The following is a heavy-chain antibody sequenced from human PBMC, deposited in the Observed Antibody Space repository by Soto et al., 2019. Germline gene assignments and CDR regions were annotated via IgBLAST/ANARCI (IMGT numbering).Heavy chain of an antibody. V-gene: IGHV4-34*01. CDR1: GGSFSGYY. J-gene: IGHJ5*02. CDR2: INHSGST. CDR3: ARDSYSPRNWFDP. Sequence: QVQLQQWGAGLLKPSETLSLTCAVYGGSFSGYYWSWIRQPPGKGLEWSGEINHSGSTNYNPSLKRRVTISVDTSKTQFSLKLSSVTAADTAVYYCARDSYSPRNWFDPWGQGTLVTVSS. D-gene: IGHD5-18*01.